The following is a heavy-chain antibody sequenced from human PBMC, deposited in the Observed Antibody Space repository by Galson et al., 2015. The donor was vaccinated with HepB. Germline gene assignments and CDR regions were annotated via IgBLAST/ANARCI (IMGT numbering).Heavy chain of an antibody. CDR3: ATLGPPLDY. J-gene: IGHJ4*02. CDR2: TYHRSKWYN. CDR1: GDSVSSKSTA. V-gene: IGHV6-1*01. Sequence: CAISGDSVSSKSTAWNWIRQSPLRGLEWLGRTYHRSKWYNNYAVSVKSRITINPDTSKNQFSLQLNSVTPEDTAVYYCATLGPPLDYWGQGILVTVSS.